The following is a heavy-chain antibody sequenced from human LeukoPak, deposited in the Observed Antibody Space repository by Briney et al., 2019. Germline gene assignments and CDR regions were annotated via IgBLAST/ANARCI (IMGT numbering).Heavy chain of an antibody. CDR3: ARGRRLGYCSSTSCQWGYYFDY. CDR2: TYYGGNT. V-gene: IGHV4-39*07. D-gene: IGHD2-2*01. CDR1: GGSISSSSYY. Sequence: SETLSLTCTVSGGSISSSSYYWGWIRQPPGKGLECIGTTYYGGNTNYNPSLKSRVTISLDTSKNQFSLKLSSVTAADTAVYYCARGRRLGYCSSTSCQWGYYFDYWGQGTLVTVSS. J-gene: IGHJ4*02.